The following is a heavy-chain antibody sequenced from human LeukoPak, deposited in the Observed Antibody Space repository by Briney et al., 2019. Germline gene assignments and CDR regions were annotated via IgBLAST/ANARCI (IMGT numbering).Heavy chain of an antibody. CDR3: AKGESHPKYYFDY. J-gene: IGHJ4*02. Sequence: GGSLRLSCAASGFTFSTYAMRWVRQAPGKGLEWVSSISGSDGRTYYADSVKGRFTISRDNSKNTLYLQMNSLRAEDTAVYYCAKGESHPKYYFDYWGQGTLVTVSS. CDR2: ISGSDGRT. CDR1: GFTFSTYA. D-gene: IGHD3-10*01. V-gene: IGHV3-23*01.